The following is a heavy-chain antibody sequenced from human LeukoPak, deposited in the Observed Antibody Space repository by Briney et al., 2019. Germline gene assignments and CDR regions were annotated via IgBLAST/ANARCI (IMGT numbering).Heavy chain of an antibody. J-gene: IGHJ4*02. CDR2: INHSGST. CDR1: GASFSGYY. CDR3: ARGAKINNGGYYNY. V-gene: IGHV4-34*01. Sequence: SETLSLTCAVYGASFSGYYWSWIRQPPGKGLEWLGEINHSGSTNYNPSLKSRATISVDTSKNQFSLKLSSVTAADTAVYYCARGAKINNGGYYNYWGQGTLVTVSS. D-gene: IGHD3-3*01.